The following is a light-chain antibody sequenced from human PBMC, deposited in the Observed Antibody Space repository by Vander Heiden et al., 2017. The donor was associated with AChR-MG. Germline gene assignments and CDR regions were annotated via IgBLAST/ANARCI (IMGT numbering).Light chain of an antibody. Sequence: SYEVTPPPSVSVSPGQTASITCSGDQLGNKNVCWYQQKPGQSPVLVIYQDIKRPSGIPERFSGSNSRNTATLTISGTQAMDEADYYCQAWDTSTLVFGGGTKLTVL. J-gene: IGLJ2*01. CDR2: QDI. CDR3: QAWDTSTLV. V-gene: IGLV3-1*01. CDR1: QLGNKN.